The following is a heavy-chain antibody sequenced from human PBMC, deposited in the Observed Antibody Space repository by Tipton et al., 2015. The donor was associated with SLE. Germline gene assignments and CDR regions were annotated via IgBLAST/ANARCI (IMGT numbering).Heavy chain of an antibody. CDR1: GGTFSRYA. J-gene: IGHJ4*02. CDR3: ARDRLGGVLVTTFDY. D-gene: IGHD3-16*02. V-gene: IGHV1-69*06. Sequence: QLVQSGAEVKKPGSSVKVSCKASGGTFSRYAYTWVRQAPGQRLEWMGGINESGRANYNPSLKSRVTISVDTPKNEFSLKLSSVTAADTAVYYCARDRLGGVLVTTFDYWGQGTLVTVSS. CDR2: INESGRA.